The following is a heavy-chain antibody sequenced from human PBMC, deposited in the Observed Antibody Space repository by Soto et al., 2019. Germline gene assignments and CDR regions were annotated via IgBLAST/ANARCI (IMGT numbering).Heavy chain of an antibody. V-gene: IGHV1-24*01. CDR3: AEDYWTGIVGAIDAFDI. D-gene: IGHD1-26*01. CDR2: FDPEDGEK. J-gene: IGHJ3*02. Sequence: ASVKVSCKVSGYTLTELSIHWVRQAPGKGLEWMGGFDPEDGEKIYAHKFQGRVTMTEYTNTDTYYMETSSLRSEDTVVYYCAEDYWTGIVGAIDAFDIWGQGTMVTVSS. CDR1: GYTLTELS.